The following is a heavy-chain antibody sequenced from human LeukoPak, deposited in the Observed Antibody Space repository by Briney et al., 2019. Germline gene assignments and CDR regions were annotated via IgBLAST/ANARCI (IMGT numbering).Heavy chain of an antibody. Sequence: PSETLSLTCAVYGGSFSGYYWSWIRQPPGKGLEWIGEINHSGSTNCNPSLKSRVTISVDTSKNQFSLKLSSVTAADTAVYYCACSSTNYYYGMDVWGQGTTVTVSS. V-gene: IGHV4-34*01. CDR1: GGSFSGYY. CDR3: ACSSTNYYYGMDV. J-gene: IGHJ6*02. D-gene: IGHD2-2*01. CDR2: INHSGST.